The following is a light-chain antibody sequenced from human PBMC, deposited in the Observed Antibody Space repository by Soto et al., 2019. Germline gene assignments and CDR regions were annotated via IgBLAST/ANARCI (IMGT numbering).Light chain of an antibody. V-gene: IGLV1-40*01. CDR3: QSCDSSLSGSGV. J-gene: IGLJ1*01. Sequence: QSVLTQPPSVSGAPGQRVTISCTGSSSNIGAGYDVHWYQQLPGTAPKLLIYGNSNRPSGVPDRFSGSKSGTSASPAITGLQAEDEADYYCQSCDSSLSGSGVFGTGTKVTVL. CDR2: GNS. CDR1: SSNIGAGYD.